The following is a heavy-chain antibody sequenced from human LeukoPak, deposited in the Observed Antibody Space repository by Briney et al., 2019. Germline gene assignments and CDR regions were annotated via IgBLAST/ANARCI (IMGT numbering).Heavy chain of an antibody. CDR3: ARDRKPPNWFDP. Sequence: PGGSLGLSCAASGFTFSSYGMHWVRQAPGKGLEWVAVIWYDGSNKYYADSVKGRFTISRDNSKNTLYLQMNSLRAEDTAVYYCARDRKPPNWFDPWGQGTLVTVSS. J-gene: IGHJ5*02. CDR1: GFTFSSYG. CDR2: IWYDGSNK. V-gene: IGHV3-33*01.